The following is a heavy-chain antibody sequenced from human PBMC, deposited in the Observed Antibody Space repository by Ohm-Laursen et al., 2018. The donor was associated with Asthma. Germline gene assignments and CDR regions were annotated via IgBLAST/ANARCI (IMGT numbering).Heavy chain of an antibody. CDR1: GFTFSSYG. CDR3: AKVEVDTAMVFDY. J-gene: IGHJ4*02. D-gene: IGHD5-18*01. Sequence: RSLRLSCAASGFTFSSYGMHWVRQAPGKGLEWVAVISYDGSNKYYADSVKGRFTISRDNSKNTLYLQMNSLRAEDTAVYYCAKVEVDTAMVFDYWGQGTLVTVSS. CDR2: ISYDGSNK. V-gene: IGHV3-30*18.